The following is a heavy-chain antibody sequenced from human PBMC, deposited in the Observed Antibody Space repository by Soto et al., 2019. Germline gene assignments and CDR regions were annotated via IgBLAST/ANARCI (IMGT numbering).Heavy chain of an antibody. CDR2: IIPILGIA. V-gene: IGHV1-69*08. D-gene: IGHD3-10*01. J-gene: IGHJ4*02. Sequence: QVQLVQSGAEVKKPGSSVKVSCKASGGTFSSYTISWVRQAPGQGLEWMGRIIPILGIANSARKFQGRVTINADKSTSTAYMGLSSLRSEDTAVYYWAREWLWFGELLPSDWGQGTLVTVSS. CDR3: AREWLWFGELLPSD. CDR1: GGTFSSYT.